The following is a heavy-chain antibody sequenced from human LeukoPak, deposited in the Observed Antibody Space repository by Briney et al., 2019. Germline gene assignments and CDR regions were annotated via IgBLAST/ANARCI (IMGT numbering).Heavy chain of an antibody. D-gene: IGHD1-26*01. CDR1: GLTFSSYG. V-gene: IGHV3-30*18. CDR3: AKARAGATVDAFDI. J-gene: IGHJ3*02. CDR2: ISYDGSNK. Sequence: PGGSLRLSCAASGLTFSSYGMHWVRQAPGKGLEWVAVISYDGSNKYYADSVKGRFTISRDNSKNTLYLQMNSLRAEDTAVYYCAKARAGATVDAFDIWGQGTMVTVSS.